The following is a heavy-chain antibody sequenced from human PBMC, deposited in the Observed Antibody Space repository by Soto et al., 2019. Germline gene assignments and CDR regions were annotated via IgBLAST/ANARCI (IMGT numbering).Heavy chain of an antibody. CDR3: ARVGGDYDPSYFDY. CDR1: GGSISSYY. CDR2: IYYSGST. V-gene: IGHV4-59*01. D-gene: IGHD4-17*01. J-gene: IGHJ4*02. Sequence: SETLSLTCTVSGGSISSYYWSWIRQPPGKGLEWIGYIYYSGSTNYNPSLKSRVTISVDTSKNQFSLKLSSVTAADTAVYYCARVGGDYDPSYFDYWGQGTLVTVSS.